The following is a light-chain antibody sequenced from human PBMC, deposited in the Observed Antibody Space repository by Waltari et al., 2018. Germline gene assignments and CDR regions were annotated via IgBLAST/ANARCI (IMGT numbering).Light chain of an antibody. Sequence: QSALTQPASVSGSPGQSITIPCTGTSSDVGSYNLVSWYQQHPGKAPKLMIYEGSKRPSGVSNRFSGSKSGNTASLTISGLQAEDEADYYCCSYAGREVVFGGGTKLTVL. V-gene: IGLV2-23*01. CDR3: CSYAGREVV. CDR2: EGS. J-gene: IGLJ2*01. CDR1: SSDVGSYNL.